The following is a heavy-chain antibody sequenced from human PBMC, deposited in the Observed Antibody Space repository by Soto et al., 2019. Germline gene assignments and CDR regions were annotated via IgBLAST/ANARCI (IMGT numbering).Heavy chain of an antibody. V-gene: IGHV4-38-2*01. Sequence: KTSETPSVTCAFSGYSISIGYYLGCIRQPPGKGLQWIGSIYHSGVTYYNPSLKGRVAISVDTSKNQFSLKLNSVTAADTAVYYCARAGETSYYDSSGYSFDYWGQRTLVTVSS. CDR2: IYHSGVT. CDR3: ARAGETSYYDSSGYSFDY. D-gene: IGHD3-22*01. CDR1: GYSISIGYY. J-gene: IGHJ4*02.